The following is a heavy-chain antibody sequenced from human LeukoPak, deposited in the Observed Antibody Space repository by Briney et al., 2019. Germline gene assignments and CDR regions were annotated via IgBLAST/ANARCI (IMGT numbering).Heavy chain of an antibody. V-gene: IGHV1-24*01. CDR1: GYTLTELS. CDR3: ATPTTRTTGNFDY. D-gene: IGHD4-17*01. CDR2: FDPEDGET. Sequence: GASVTVSCKVSGYTLTELSMHWVRQAPGKGLEWMGGFDPEDGETIYAQKFQGRVTMTEDTSTDTAYMELSSLRSEDTAVYYCATPTTRTTGNFDYWGQGTLVTVSS. J-gene: IGHJ4*02.